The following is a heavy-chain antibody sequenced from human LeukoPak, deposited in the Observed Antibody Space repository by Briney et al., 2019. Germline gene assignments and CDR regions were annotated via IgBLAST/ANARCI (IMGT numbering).Heavy chain of an antibody. V-gene: IGHV3-48*01. CDR1: GFAFSSYS. J-gene: IGHJ4*02. CDR3: ARMGCSSTSCYTPTFDY. CDR2: ISSSSSTI. Sequence: GGSLRLSCAASGFAFSSYSMNWVRQAPGKGLEWVSYISSSSSTIYYADSVKGRFTISRDNAKNSLYLQMNSLRAEDTAVYYCARMGCSSTSCYTPTFDYWGQGTLVTVSS. D-gene: IGHD2-2*02.